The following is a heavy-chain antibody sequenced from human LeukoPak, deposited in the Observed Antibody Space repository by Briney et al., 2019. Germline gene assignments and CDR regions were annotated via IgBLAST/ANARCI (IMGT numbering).Heavy chain of an antibody. J-gene: IGHJ5*02. V-gene: IGHV1-24*01. CDR2: FDPEDGET. D-gene: IGHD3-10*01. Sequence: ASVKVSCKVSGYTLTELSMHWVRQAPGKGLEWMGGFDPEDGETIYAQKFQGRVTMTEDTSTDTAYMELSSLRSEDTAVYYCATDYRSGSYFWFDPWGQGTLVNVSS. CDR3: ATDYRSGSYFWFDP. CDR1: GYTLTELS.